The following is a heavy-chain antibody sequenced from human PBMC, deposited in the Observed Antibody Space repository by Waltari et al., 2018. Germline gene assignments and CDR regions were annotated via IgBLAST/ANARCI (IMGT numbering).Heavy chain of an antibody. CDR3: ARLRGGSYYFDY. D-gene: IGHD1-26*01. CDR2: INHRGST. Sequence: QVQLQQWGAGLLKPSETLSLTCAVYGGSFSGYYWSWIRQPPGKGLEWIGEINHRGSTHYHPSRKSRVTISVDTSKNQFSLKLSSVTAADTAVYYCARLRGGSYYFDYWGQGTLVTVSS. CDR1: GGSFSGYY. J-gene: IGHJ4*02. V-gene: IGHV4-34*01.